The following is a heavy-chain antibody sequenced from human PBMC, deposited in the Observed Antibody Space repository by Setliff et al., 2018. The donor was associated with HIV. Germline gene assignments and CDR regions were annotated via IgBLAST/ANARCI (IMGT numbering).Heavy chain of an antibody. CDR3: ARDGCSGQRCYLFNWFDP. Sequence: ASVKVSCKASGYSFINHAMHWVRQASGQRLEWMGWINVGSGKTQYSQEFQGRVTITRDTSATTAYMELSSLTSEDTAVYYCARDGCSGQRCYLFNWFDPWGQGTLVAVSS. CDR2: INVGSGKT. J-gene: IGHJ5*02. D-gene: IGHD2-15*01. V-gene: IGHV1-3*01. CDR1: GYSFINHA.